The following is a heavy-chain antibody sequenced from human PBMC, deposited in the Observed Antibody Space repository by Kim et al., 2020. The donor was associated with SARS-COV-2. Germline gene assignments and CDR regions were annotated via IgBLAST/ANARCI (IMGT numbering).Heavy chain of an antibody. CDR1: GFTFSSYA. CDR2: IWYDGSNK. J-gene: IGHJ4*02. V-gene: IGHV3-33*01. CDR3: ASGRSPGQYSGSYSLDY. D-gene: IGHD1-26*01. Sequence: GGSLRLSCAASGFTFSSYAMHWVRQAPGKGLEWVAVIWYDGSNKYYADSVKGRFTISRDNSKNTLYLQMNSLRAEDTAVYYCASGRSPGQYSGSYSLDYWGQGTLVTVSS.